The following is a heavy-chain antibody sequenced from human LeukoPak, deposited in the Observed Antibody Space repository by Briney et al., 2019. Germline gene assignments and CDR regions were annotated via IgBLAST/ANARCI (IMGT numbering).Heavy chain of an antibody. Sequence: SGTLSLTCAVSGASISSNNWWSWVRQPPGKGLEWIGKIYHSGSTNYNPSLRTRVTISVDTSKNQFSLKLSSVTAADTAVYYCARVGYDILTGYSPYYYYGMDVWGQGTTVTVSS. D-gene: IGHD3-9*01. CDR2: IYHSGST. CDR3: ARVGYDILTGYSPYYYYGMDV. CDR1: GASISSNNW. J-gene: IGHJ6*02. V-gene: IGHV4-4*02.